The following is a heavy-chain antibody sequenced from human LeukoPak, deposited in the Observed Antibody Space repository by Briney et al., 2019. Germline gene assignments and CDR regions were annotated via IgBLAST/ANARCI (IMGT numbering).Heavy chain of an antibody. CDR2: ISSNGGST. CDR1: GGTFSSYA. J-gene: IGHJ3*02. CDR3: VKDGGRTPRGPLDI. V-gene: IGHV3-64D*06. D-gene: IGHD3-16*01. Sequence: GSSVKVSCQASGGTFSSYAMHWVRQAPGKGLEYVSAISSNGGSTYYADSVKGRFTISRDNSKNTLYLQMSSLRAEDTAVYYCVKDGGRTPRGPLDIWGQGTMVTVSS.